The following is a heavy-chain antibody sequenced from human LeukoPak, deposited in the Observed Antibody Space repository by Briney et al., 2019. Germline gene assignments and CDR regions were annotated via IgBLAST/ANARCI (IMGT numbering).Heavy chain of an antibody. CDR2: IKQDGSEK. D-gene: IGHD3-16*02. CDR1: RFSFSNHS. Sequence: GSLRLSCAASRFSFSNHSMNWVRQAPGKGLEWVANIKQDGSEKYYVDSVKGRFTISRDNAKNSLYLQMNSLRAEDTAVYYCARVYGVGYYDYVWGSYRFTPADYWGQGTLVTVSS. V-gene: IGHV3-7*03. CDR3: ARVYGVGYYDYVWGSYRFTPADY. J-gene: IGHJ4*02.